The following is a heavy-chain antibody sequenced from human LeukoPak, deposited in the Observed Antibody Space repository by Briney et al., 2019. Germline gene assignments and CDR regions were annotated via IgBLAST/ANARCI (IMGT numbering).Heavy chain of an antibody. CDR3: ARDLKGGENSPNAFDI. V-gene: IGHV4-34*01. CDR1: GGSFSGYY. J-gene: IGHJ3*02. Sequence: PSETLSLTCAVYGGSFSGYYWSWIRQPPGKGLEWIGEINHSGSINYNPSLKSRVTISVDTSKNQFSLKLSSVTAADTAVYYCARDLKGGENSPNAFDIWGQGTMVTVSS. D-gene: IGHD6-6*01. CDR2: INHSGSI.